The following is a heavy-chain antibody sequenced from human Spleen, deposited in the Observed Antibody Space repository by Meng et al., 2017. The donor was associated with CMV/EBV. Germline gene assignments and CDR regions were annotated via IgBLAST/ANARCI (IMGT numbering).Heavy chain of an antibody. J-gene: IGHJ4*02. CDR3: ARDPIYCGSTSCFSYYFDY. D-gene: IGHD2-2*01. CDR1: GFTFSSYG. V-gene: IGHV3-30*02. Sequence: GESLKISCAASGFTFSSYGMHWVRQAPGKGLEWVAFIRYDGSNKYYADSVKGRFTISRDNAKNTLYLQMNSLRAEDTAVYYCARDPIYCGSTSCFSYYFDYWGQGTLVTVS. CDR2: IRYDGSNK.